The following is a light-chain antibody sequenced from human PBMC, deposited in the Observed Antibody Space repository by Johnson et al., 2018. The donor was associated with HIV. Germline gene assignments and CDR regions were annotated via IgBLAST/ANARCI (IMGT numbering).Light chain of an antibody. J-gene: IGLJ1*01. CDR2: KNN. V-gene: IGLV1-51*02. CDR1: SSTIGNNY. CDR3: GTWDTSLTTGGV. Sequence: QSVLTQPPSVSAAPGQMVTISCSGSSSTIGNNYVSWYQVLPGTAPKLLIYKNNNRPSGIPDRFSGSKSGTSATLAITGLQTGDEADYYCGTWDTSLTTGGVFGTGTKVTGL.